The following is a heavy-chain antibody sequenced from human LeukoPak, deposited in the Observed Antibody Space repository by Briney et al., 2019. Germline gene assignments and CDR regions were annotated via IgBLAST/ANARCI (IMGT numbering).Heavy chain of an antibody. J-gene: IGHJ4*02. CDR1: GGSISSYY. CDR2: IYYSGST. CDR3: AREMVRGVLNDY. V-gene: IGHV4-59*12. Sequence: TSETLSLTCTVSGGSISSYYWSWIRQPPGKGLEWIGYIYYSGSTNYNPSLKSRVTISVDTSKNQFSLKLSSVTAADTAVYYCAREMVRGVLNDYWDQGTLVTVSS. D-gene: IGHD3-10*01.